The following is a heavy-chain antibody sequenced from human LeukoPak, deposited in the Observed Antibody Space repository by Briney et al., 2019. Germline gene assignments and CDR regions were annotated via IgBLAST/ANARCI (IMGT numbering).Heavy chain of an antibody. D-gene: IGHD4-23*01. CDR2: SNSDGSST. CDR3: ARDLKGPVNDVFDM. J-gene: IGHJ3*02. CDR1: GFTFSNYG. V-gene: IGHV3-74*01. Sequence: GGSLRLPCAASGFTFSNYGMNWVRQAPGKGLVWVSHSNSDGSSTSYADSVRGRFTISRDNAKNTLYLQMNSLRAEDTAVYYCARDLKGPVNDVFDMWGQGTMVTASS.